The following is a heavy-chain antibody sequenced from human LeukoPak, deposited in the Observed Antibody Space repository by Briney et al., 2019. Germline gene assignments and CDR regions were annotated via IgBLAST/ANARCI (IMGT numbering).Heavy chain of an antibody. D-gene: IGHD3-22*01. CDR1: GFTFTDYR. Sequence: GGSLRLSCAASGFTFTDYRMSWVRQAPGKGLEWVSGISNTASVTYYADSVKGRFTISRDYSKNTLYLQMNSLRAEDTALYYCARTWRVTYYYDSSGYYPFDYWGQGTLVTVSS. CDR3: ARTWRVTYYYDSSGYYPFDY. CDR2: ISNTASVT. J-gene: IGHJ4*02. V-gene: IGHV3-23*01.